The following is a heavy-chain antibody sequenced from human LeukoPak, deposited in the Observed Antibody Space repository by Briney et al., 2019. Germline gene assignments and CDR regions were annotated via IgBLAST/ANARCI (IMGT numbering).Heavy chain of an antibody. CDR3: ARGGGRTRMFITGTKRYFDY. D-gene: IGHD1-20*01. CDR2: IYYSGST. V-gene: IGHV4-39*07. CDR1: GASVSGSAYY. Sequence: SETLSLTCTVSGASVSGSAYYWGWIRQPPGKGLEWIGNIYYSGSTYYNESLESRVTISIDTSKNQFSLKLNSVTAADTAVYYCARGGGRTRMFITGTKRYFDYWGQGTLVTVSS. J-gene: IGHJ4*02.